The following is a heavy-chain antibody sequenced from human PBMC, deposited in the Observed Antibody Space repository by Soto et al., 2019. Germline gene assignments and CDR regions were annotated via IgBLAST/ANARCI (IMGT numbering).Heavy chain of an antibody. CDR3: ARDLGGRDDY. D-gene: IGHD3-16*01. CDR1: GFSIRSFN. J-gene: IGHJ4*02. V-gene: IGHV3-21*01. CDR2: ISGESGFK. Sequence: PGGSLRLSYEASGFSIRSFNMNWVRQAPGKGLEWVASISGESGFKYYTEAVKGRFTISRDNAKNTLYLQMSSLRVEGTAVYYCARDLGGRDDYWGQGTLVTVSS.